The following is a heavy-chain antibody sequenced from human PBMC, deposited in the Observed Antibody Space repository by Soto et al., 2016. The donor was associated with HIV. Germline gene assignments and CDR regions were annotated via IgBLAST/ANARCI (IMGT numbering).Heavy chain of an antibody. CDR1: GFTFSNAW. J-gene: IGHJ6*02. Sequence: EVQLVESGGGLVRPGGSLRLSCAASGFTFSNAWMSWVRQAPGKGLEWVGRIKSKTDGGTTDYAAPVKGRFTISRDDSKNTLYLQMNSLKTEDTAVYYCTTGRSDYYGSGRTGYYYYGMDVWGQGTTVTVSS. V-gene: IGHV3-15*01. CDR3: TTGRSDYYGSGRTGYYYYGMDV. CDR2: IKSKTDGGTT. D-gene: IGHD3-10*01.